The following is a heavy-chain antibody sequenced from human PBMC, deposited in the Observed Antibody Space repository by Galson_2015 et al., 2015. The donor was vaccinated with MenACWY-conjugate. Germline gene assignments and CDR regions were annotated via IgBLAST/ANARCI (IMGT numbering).Heavy chain of an antibody. CDR3: ARGGCGYSYGLGY. V-gene: IGHV3-48*04. D-gene: IGHD5-18*01. CDR2: ISSSSSTI. CDR1: GFTFSSYS. J-gene: IGHJ4*02. Sequence: SLRLSCAASGFTFSSYSMNWVRQAPGKGLEWVSYISSSSSTIYYADSVKGRFTISRDNAKNSLYLQMNSLKAEDTAVYYCARGGCGYSYGLGYWGQGTLVTVSS.